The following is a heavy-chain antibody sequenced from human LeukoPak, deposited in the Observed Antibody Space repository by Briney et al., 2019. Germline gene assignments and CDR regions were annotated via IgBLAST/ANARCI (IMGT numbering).Heavy chain of an antibody. CDR1: GYTLTELS. V-gene: IGHV1-24*01. D-gene: IGHD3-9*01. CDR3: ATVNYDILTGHVYFDY. CDR2: FDPEDGET. Sequence: GASVNVSCKVSGYTLTELSMHWVRQAPGKGLEWMGGFDPEDGETICAQKFQGRVTMTEDTSTDTAYMELSSLRSEDTAVYYCATVNYDILTGHVYFDYWGQGTLVTVSS. J-gene: IGHJ4*02.